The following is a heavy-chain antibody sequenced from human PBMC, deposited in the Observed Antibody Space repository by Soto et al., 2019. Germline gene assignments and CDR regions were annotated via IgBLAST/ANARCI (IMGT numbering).Heavy chain of an antibody. Sequence: SETLSLTCAVSGGSISSSNWWSWVRQPPGKGLEWIGEIYHSGSTNYNPSLKSRVTISVDKSKNQFSLKLSSVTAADTAVYYCARGTLRFLEWDRYYYGMDVWGQGXTVTVSS. CDR3: ARGTLRFLEWDRYYYGMDV. CDR2: IYHSGST. CDR1: GGSISSSNW. D-gene: IGHD3-3*01. V-gene: IGHV4-4*02. J-gene: IGHJ6*02.